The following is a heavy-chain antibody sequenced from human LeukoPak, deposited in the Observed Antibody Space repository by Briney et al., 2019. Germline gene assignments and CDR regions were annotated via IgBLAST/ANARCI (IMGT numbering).Heavy chain of an antibody. CDR2: INYSGGT. CDR3: ARDSGGTADY. J-gene: IGHJ4*02. Sequence: SETLSLTCTVSGGSITSYYWSWFRQPPGKGLELIGYINYSGGTNCDPPLKSRVTISMDTSKNQFSLKLSSVTAADTAVYYCARDSGGTADYWGQGTLVTVSS. V-gene: IGHV4-59*01. D-gene: IGHD6-13*01. CDR1: GGSITSYY.